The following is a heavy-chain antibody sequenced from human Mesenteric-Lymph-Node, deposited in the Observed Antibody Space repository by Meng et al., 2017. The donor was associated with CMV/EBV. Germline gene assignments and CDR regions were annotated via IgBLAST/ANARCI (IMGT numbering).Heavy chain of an antibody. Sequence: GGSLRLSCAASGFTFSSYWMHWVRQAPGKGLVWVSRISSDGSSTSYADSVKGRFTISRDNAKNTLYLQMNSLRAEYTAVYYCARCITIFGVVIGPYYFDYWGQGTLVTVSS. CDR3: ARCITIFGVVIGPYYFDY. D-gene: IGHD3-3*01. CDR1: GFTFSSYW. CDR2: ISSDGSST. V-gene: IGHV3-74*01. J-gene: IGHJ4*02.